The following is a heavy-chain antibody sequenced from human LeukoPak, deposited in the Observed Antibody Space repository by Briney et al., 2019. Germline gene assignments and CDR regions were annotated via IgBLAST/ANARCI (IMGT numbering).Heavy chain of an antibody. D-gene: IGHD4-17*01. CDR2: TRNKANSYTT. CDR3: ARVGDYGDYF. CDR1: GFTFSDHY. Sequence: GGSLRLSCAASGFTFSDHYMDWVRQAPGMGLEWVGRTRNKANSYTTEYAASVKGRFTISRDDSKNSLYLQMNSLKTEDTAVYYCARVGDYGDYFWGQGTLVTVSS. J-gene: IGHJ4*02. V-gene: IGHV3-72*01.